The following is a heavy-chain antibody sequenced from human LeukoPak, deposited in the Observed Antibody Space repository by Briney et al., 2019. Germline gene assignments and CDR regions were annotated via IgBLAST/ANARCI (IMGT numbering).Heavy chain of an antibody. CDR2: IYHSGST. J-gene: IGHJ4*02. V-gene: IGHV4-38-2*02. D-gene: IGHD6-19*01. Sequence: PSETLSLTCTVSGYSINSGYYWGWIRQPPGKGLEWIGSIYHSGSTYFNPSLKSPVTISIDTSKNQFSLKLSSVTAADTAVYYCARGRGVYSSDSSKSLYWGQGTLVTVSS. CDR3: ARGRGVYSSDSSKSLY. CDR1: GYSINSGYY.